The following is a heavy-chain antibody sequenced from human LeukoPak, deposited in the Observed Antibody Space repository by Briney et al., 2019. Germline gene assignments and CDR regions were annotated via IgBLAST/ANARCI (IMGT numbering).Heavy chain of an antibody. CDR2: ISSSGSTI. Sequence: PGGSLRLSCAASGFTFSNHAMSWIRQAPGKGLEWVSYISSSGSTIYYADSVKGRFTISRDNAKNSLYLQMNSLRAEDTAVYYCARVQTFLPGPIEERRDYWGQGTLVTVSS. V-gene: IGHV3-11*01. CDR1: GFTFSNHA. D-gene: IGHD2/OR15-2a*01. CDR3: ARVQTFLPGPIEERRDY. J-gene: IGHJ4*02.